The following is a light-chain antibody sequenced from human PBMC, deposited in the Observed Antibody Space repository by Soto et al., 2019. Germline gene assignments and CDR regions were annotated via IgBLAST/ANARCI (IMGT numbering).Light chain of an antibody. CDR2: DAS. Sequence: EIALTQSPATLSLSPGERATLSCRASQSVSRYLAWYQQKPGQAPRLLIYDASNRATGVPTRFSGSGSGTDFTLTISSLEPEDFAVYYCQQRNKWPPVTFGGGTRVEIK. CDR1: QSVSRY. V-gene: IGKV3-11*01. J-gene: IGKJ4*01. CDR3: QQRNKWPPVT.